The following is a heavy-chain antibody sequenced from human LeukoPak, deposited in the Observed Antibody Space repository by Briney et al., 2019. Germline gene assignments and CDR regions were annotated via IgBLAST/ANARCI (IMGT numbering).Heavy chain of an antibody. D-gene: IGHD5-12*01. CDR1: GHTFTSYG. CDR2: ISAYNGNT. V-gene: IGHV1-18*01. CDR3: ARTTGPGYSGYDFGY. Sequence: ASVKVSCNASGHTFTSYGISWGRQAPGQRLEWLGWISAYNGNTNYAQKLQGRVTITTDTSTSTAYMELRSLRSEDTAVYYCARTTGPGYSGYDFGYWGQGTLVTVSS. J-gene: IGHJ4*02.